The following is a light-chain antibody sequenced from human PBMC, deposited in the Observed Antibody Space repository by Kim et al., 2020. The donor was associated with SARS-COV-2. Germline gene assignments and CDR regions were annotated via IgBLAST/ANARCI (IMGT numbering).Light chain of an antibody. J-gene: IGKJ1*01. CDR3: QQSYSNPRT. CDR2: GAS. CDR1: QTISNY. V-gene: IGKV1-39*01. Sequence: DIKMTQSPSSLSASVGDRVSITCRASQTISNYLNWYQQKSGKAPKILIYGASSLQNGVPPRFSGSGSGTDFTLTITSLQPEDVGIYYCQQSYSNPRTFGRGTKVDIK.